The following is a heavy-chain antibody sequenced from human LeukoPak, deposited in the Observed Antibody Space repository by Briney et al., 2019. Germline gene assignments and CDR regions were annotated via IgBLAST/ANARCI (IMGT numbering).Heavy chain of an antibody. CDR1: GFTFSSYG. D-gene: IGHD3-22*01. V-gene: IGHV3-30*18. J-gene: IGHJ4*02. Sequence: PGRSLRLSCAASGFTFSSYGMHWVRQAPGKGLEWVAVISYDGSNKYYADSVKGRFTISRDNSKNTLYLQMNSLRAEDTAVYYCAKSDSSGYALDYWGQGTLVTVSS. CDR2: ISYDGSNK. CDR3: AKSDSSGYALDY.